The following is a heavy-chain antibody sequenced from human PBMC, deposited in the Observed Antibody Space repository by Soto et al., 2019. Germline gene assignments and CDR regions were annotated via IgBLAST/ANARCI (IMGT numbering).Heavy chain of an antibody. Sequence: PGGSLRLSCAASGFTLSTYAMNCVRQAPGKGLEWVAVISYDGSNKYYADSVKGRFTISRDISKNTLSLQMNSLRAEDTAVYYCAREQYYFDYWGQGALVTVSS. CDR3: AREQYYFDY. V-gene: IGHV3-30-3*01. CDR1: GFTLSTYA. J-gene: IGHJ4*02. CDR2: ISYDGSNK.